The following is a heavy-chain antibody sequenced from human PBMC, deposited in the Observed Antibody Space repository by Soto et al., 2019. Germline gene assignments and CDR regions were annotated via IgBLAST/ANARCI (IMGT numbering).Heavy chain of an antibody. CDR3: VKRELPGTTAARCFDY. J-gene: IGHJ4*02. CDR1: GFTFRIYA. Sequence: GGSLRLSCAASGFTFRIYAMSWVRQAPGKGLEWVSAISASGDDTHYADSVKGRFTISRDNSRNTLYLQMNSLRAEDTALYYCVKRELPGTTAARCFDYWGQGTLVTVSS. CDR2: ISASGDDT. D-gene: IGHD1-1*01. V-gene: IGHV3-23*01.